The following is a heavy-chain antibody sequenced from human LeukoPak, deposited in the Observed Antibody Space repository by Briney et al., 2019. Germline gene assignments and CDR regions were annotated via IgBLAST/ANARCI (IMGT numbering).Heavy chain of an antibody. CDR3: ARGRGLTLSYHYFDY. V-gene: IGHV3-48*02. J-gene: IGHJ4*02. Sequence: GGSLRLSCAASGFTFSPLGMNCVRQAPGRGLEWVSYISSGSSTTYYADSVKGRFTISRDNAKNSLYLQMYSLRDEDTAVYYCARGRGLTLSYHYFDYWGQGTLVTVSS. CDR2: ISSGSSTT. D-gene: IGHD3-10*01. CDR1: GFTFSPLG.